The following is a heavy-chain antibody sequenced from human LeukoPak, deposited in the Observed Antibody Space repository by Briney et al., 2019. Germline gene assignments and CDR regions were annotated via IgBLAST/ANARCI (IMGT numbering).Heavy chain of an antibody. Sequence: GGSLRLSCAASGFTFSSYAMSWVRQAPGKGLEWVSYIGSSGGTISYADSVEGRFTISRDNAKNSLYLQMNSLRTEDTAVYYCARGGARRFDYWGQGALVTVSS. V-gene: IGHV3-48*04. CDR1: GFTFSSYA. CDR3: ARGGARRFDY. CDR2: IGSSGGTI. J-gene: IGHJ4*02.